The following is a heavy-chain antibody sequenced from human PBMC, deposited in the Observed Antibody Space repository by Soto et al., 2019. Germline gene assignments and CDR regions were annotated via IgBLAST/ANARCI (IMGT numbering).Heavy chain of an antibody. CDR2: IKSKTDGGTT. D-gene: IGHD1-1*01. J-gene: IGHJ4*02. Sequence: PGGSLRLSCAASGFTFSDAWMNWVRQAPGKGLEWVGRIKSKTDGGTTDYAAPVKGRFIISRDDSTDTLFVQMNSLKTEDTAVYYCATQSRYNWNDDFNFWGQGTLVTVSS. V-gene: IGHV3-15*07. CDR3: ATQSRYNWNDDFNF. CDR1: GFTFSDAW.